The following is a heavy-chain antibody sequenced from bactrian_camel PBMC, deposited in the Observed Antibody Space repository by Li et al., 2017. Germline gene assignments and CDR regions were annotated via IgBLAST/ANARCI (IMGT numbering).Heavy chain of an antibody. CDR3: AAGWSFGVGTLLRRHYNS. J-gene: IGHJ4*01. CDR1: GYTYSADC. CDR2: IAGSSRN. Sequence: QVQLVESGGGSVQAGGSLTLSCVVSGYTYSADCMVWFRQASGKEREGVSWIAGSSRNDHAGPVKGRFTISRDNAKNMVYLQVNSLKAEDTAMYYRAAGWSFGVGTLLRRHYNSWGQGTQVTVS. V-gene: IGHV3S1*01. D-gene: IGHD3*01.